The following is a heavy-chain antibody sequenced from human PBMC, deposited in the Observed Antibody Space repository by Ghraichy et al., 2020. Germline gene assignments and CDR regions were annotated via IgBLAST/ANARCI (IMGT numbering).Heavy chain of an antibody. D-gene: IGHD3-22*01. J-gene: IGHJ6*02. V-gene: IGHV3-11*01. CDR2: ISTTGKTI. CDR1: GFNFSDYY. Sequence: GGSLRLSCEASGFNFSDYYMSWIRQVPGKGLEWVSYISTTGKTIYYGDSVKGRFTVSRDNGQSSQYLNMNSLRVADTAVYYCARSHSYESGGFWVSYGIAVWGQGTTVTVSS. CDR3: ARSHSYESGGFWVSYGIAV.